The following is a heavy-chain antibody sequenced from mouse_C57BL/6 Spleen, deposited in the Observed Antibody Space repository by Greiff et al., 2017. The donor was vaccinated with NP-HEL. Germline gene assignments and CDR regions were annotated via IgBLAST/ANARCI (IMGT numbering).Heavy chain of an antibody. CDR1: GYTFSDYE. CDR2: IDPETGGT. CDR3: TRLLRYIDY. Sequence: VKLVESGAELVRPGASVTLSCKASGYTFSDYEMHWVKQTPVHGLEWIGAIDPETGGTAYNQKFKGKAILTADKSSSTAYMELRSLTSEDSAVYYCTRLLRYIDYWGQGTTLTVSS. J-gene: IGHJ2*01. V-gene: IGHV1-15*01. D-gene: IGHD1-1*01.